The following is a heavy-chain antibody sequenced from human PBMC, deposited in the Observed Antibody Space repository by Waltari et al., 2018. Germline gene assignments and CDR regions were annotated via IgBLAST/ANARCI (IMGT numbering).Heavy chain of an antibody. CDR3: ASGGFTVTTAWGDY. J-gene: IGHJ4*02. CDR2: ISYDGSNK. Sequence: QVQLVESGGGVVQPGRSLRLSCAASGFTFSSYAMHWVRQAPGKGLEWVAVISYDGSNKYYADSVKGRFTISRDNSKNTLYLQMNSLRAEDTAVYYCASGGFTVTTAWGDYWGQGTLVIVSS. D-gene: IGHD4-17*01. V-gene: IGHV3-30-3*01. CDR1: GFTFSSYA.